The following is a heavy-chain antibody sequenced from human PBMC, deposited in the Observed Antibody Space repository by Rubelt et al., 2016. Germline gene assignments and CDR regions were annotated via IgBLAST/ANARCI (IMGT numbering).Heavy chain of an antibody. D-gene: IGHD6-13*01. CDR1: GYTFTGYY. J-gene: IGHJ5*02. V-gene: IGHV1-46*01. CDR3: ARNHYSSSWYLNP. Sequence: QVQLVQSGAEVKKPGASVQVSCKASGYTFTGYYMHWVRQAPGQGLEWMGILNPSGGSTSYAQKFQGRVTMTRDTSTSTVYMELSSLRSEDTAVYYCARNHYSSSWYLNPWGQGTLVTVSS. CDR2: LNPSGGST.